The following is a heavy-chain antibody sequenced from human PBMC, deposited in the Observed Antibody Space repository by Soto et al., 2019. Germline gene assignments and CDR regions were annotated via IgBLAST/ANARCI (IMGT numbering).Heavy chain of an antibody. CDR3: ARDNEGTENAFDI. Sequence: GGSLRLSCAASGFTFSSYAMHWVRQAPGKGLEWVAVISYDGSNKYYADSVKGRFTISRDNSKNTLYLQMNSLRAEDTAVYYCARDNEGTENAFDIWGQGTMVTVSS. J-gene: IGHJ3*02. CDR1: GFTFSSYA. CDR2: ISYDGSNK. D-gene: IGHD1-1*01. V-gene: IGHV3-30-3*01.